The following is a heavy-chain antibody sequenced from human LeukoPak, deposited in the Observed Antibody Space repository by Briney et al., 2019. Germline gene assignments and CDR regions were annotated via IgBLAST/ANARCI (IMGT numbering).Heavy chain of an antibody. J-gene: IGHJ4*02. CDR3: ARVLSLWSGYLQHANDY. Sequence: PGGSLRLSCAASGFTFSSYWMHWVRQAPGKGLVWVSSISSSSSYIYYADSVKGRFTISRDNAKNSLYLQMNSLRAEDTAVYYCARVLSLWSGYLQHANDYWGQGTLVTVSS. CDR1: GFTFSSYW. CDR2: ISSSSSYI. D-gene: IGHD3-3*01. V-gene: IGHV3-21*01.